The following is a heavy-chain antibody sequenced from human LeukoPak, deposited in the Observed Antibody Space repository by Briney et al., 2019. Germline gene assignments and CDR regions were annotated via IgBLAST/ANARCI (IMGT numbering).Heavy chain of an antibody. CDR2: MRPTDAYT. Sequence: AAVQVSCKAFGFSLTNNYMHWVRQAPGQGLEWMGYMRPTDAYTGYAPKFQGRVTVTRDTSTNTLYMELSSLGSDDTAVYYCVREGAVALKHFDLWGQGTLLTVPS. CDR1: GFSLTNNY. CDR3: VREGAVALKHFDL. J-gene: IGHJ4*02. D-gene: IGHD6-19*01. V-gene: IGHV1-46*01.